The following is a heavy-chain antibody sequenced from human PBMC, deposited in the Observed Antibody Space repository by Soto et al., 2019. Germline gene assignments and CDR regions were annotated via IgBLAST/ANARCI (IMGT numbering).Heavy chain of an antibody. D-gene: IGHD2-15*01. CDR3: ARGGYCSGGSCYKFDY. J-gene: IGHJ4*02. CDR1: GGSISSYY. Sequence: SETLSLTCTVSGGSISSYYWSWIRQPPGKGLEWIGYIYYSGSTNYNPSLKSRATISVDTSKNQFSLKLSSVTAEDMAVYYCARGGYCSGGSCYKFDYRGQGTLVTVSS. V-gene: IGHV4-59*01. CDR2: IYYSGST.